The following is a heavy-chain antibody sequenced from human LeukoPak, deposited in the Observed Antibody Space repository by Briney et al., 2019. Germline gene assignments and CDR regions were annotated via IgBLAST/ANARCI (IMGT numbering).Heavy chain of an antibody. D-gene: IGHD3-22*01. CDR1: GFTFDDYG. J-gene: IGHJ4*02. CDR2: ISGSVSGSGGNT. Sequence: PGGSLRLSCAASGFTFDDYGMSWVRQVPGKGLEWVSAISGSVSGSGGNTYYADSVKGRFTISRDNSKNTLFLQMNSLRAEDTAVYYCAKVDDGTGYPQLPFDYWGQGTLVTVSS. V-gene: IGHV3-23*01. CDR3: AKVDDGTGYPQLPFDY.